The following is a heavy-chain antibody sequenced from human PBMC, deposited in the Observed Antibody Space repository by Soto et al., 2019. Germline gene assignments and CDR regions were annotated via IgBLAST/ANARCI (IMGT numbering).Heavy chain of an antibody. Sequence: QITLKESGPTLVKPTQTLTLTCTFSGFSLSTSGVGVGWIRQPPGKALEWLALIYWDDDKRYSPSLKSRLTIPKDTSKNQVVLTMTNMDPVDTATYYCARGGYCSGGSCYYFDYWGQGTLVTVSS. D-gene: IGHD2-15*01. CDR3: ARGGYCSGGSCYYFDY. V-gene: IGHV2-5*02. CDR1: GFSLSTSGVG. J-gene: IGHJ4*02. CDR2: IYWDDDK.